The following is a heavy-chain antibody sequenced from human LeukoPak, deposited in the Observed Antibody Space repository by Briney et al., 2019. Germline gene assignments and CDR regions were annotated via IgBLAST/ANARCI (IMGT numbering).Heavy chain of an antibody. V-gene: IGHV4-59*08. CDR3: ARQGSNSWYPDNWFDP. D-gene: IGHD6-13*01. Sequence: PSETLSLTCTVSGGSISSYYWSWIRQPPGKGLEWIGYIYYSGSTNYNPSLKSRVTISVDTSKNQFSLKLSSVTAADTAVYYCARQGSNSWYPDNWFDPWGQGTLVTVSS. J-gene: IGHJ5*02. CDR2: IYYSGST. CDR1: GGSISSYY.